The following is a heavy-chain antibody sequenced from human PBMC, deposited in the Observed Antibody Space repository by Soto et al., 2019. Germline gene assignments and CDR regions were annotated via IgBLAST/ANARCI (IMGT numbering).Heavy chain of an antibody. J-gene: IGHJ4*02. D-gene: IGHD3-9*01. Sequence: PSETLSLTCTVSGGSISSSGYYWGWIRQPPGKGLEWIGSIYYTGITYSNPSLKSRVSISIDTSKNQFSLKLSSVTAADTAVYYCARPGRYFDCIHSWGQGTLVTVSS. CDR1: GGSISSSGYY. CDR3: ARPGRYFDCIHS. CDR2: IYYTGIT. V-gene: IGHV4-39*01.